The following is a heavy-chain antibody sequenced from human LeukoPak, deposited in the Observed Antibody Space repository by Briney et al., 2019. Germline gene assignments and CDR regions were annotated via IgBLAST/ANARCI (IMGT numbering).Heavy chain of an antibody. CDR1: GFSFFSYA. Sequence: SGGSLRLSCAASGFSFFSYAMSRVRQAPGKGLEWVSAISASGGGTYYADSVKGRFTISRDNSKNTLYLQMNSLRAEDTAVYYCARAPYSSGWYGVVDYWGQGTLVTVSS. CDR3: ARAPYSSGWYGVVDY. D-gene: IGHD6-19*01. J-gene: IGHJ4*02. V-gene: IGHV3-23*01. CDR2: ISASGGGT.